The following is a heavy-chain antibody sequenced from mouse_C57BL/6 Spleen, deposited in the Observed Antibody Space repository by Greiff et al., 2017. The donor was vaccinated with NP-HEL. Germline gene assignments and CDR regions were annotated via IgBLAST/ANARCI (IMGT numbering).Heavy chain of an antibody. J-gene: IGHJ2*01. CDR1: GYAFSSSW. Sequence: VQLQQSGPELVKPGASVKISCKASGYAFSSSWMNWVKQRPGKGLEWIGRIYPGDGDTNYNGKFKGKATLTADKSSSTAYMQLSSLTSEDSAVYFCARPHYGNYGNYFDYWGQGTTLTVSS. D-gene: IGHD2-1*01. CDR2: IYPGDGDT. V-gene: IGHV1-82*01. CDR3: ARPHYGNYGNYFDY.